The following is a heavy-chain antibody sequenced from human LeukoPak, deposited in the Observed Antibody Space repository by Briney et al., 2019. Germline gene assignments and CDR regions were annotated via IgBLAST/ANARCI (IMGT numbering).Heavy chain of an antibody. J-gene: IGHJ4*02. Sequence: GGSLRLSCAASGFTFSSYAMHWVRQAPGKGLEWVAVISYDGSNKYYADSVKGRFTISRDNSKNTLYLQMNSLRAEDTAVYYCAREPTYYYDSSGYFDYWGQGTLVTVSS. D-gene: IGHD3-22*01. CDR3: AREPTYYYDSSGYFDY. V-gene: IGHV3-30-3*01. CDR2: ISYDGSNK. CDR1: GFTFSSYA.